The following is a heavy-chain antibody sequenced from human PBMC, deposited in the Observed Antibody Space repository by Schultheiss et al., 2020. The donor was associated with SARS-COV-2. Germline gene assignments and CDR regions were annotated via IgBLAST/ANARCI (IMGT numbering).Heavy chain of an antibody. CDR1: GGSFSGYY. CDR3: ARGPPSWAGNTAFFQH. V-gene: IGHV4-34*01. Sequence: SETLSLTCAVYGGSFSGYYWSWIRQPPGKGLEWIGEINHSGSTNYNPSLKSRVTISVDTSKNQFSLKVTSVTAADTAVYYCARGPPSWAGNTAFFQHSGQGTLVTVSS. CDR2: INHSGST. J-gene: IGHJ1*01. D-gene: IGHD6-19*01.